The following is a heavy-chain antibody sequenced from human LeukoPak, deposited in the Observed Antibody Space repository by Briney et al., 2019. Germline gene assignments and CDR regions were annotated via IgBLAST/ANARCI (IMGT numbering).Heavy chain of an antibody. CDR2: IHYTGST. Sequence: SETLSLTCTVSGGSISSSSYYWGWLRQPPGRGLEWLGTIHYTGSTYFNPSLKSRLTISVNTSKNHFSLKLTPATTADTAVYYCARVPRTPVLDYDILAGYYSPTPLGWFDPWGQGILVTVSS. D-gene: IGHD3-9*01. CDR1: GGSISSSSYY. J-gene: IGHJ5*02. CDR3: ARVPRTPVLDYDILAGYYSPTPLGWFDP. V-gene: IGHV4-39*02.